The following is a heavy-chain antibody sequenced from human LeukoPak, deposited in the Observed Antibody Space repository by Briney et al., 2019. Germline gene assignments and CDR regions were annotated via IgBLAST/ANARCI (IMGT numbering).Heavy chain of an antibody. Sequence: PGGSLRLSCAASGFTFSSYGMHWVRQAPGKGLEWVAVISYDGSNKYYADSVKGRFTISRDNSKNTLYLQMNSLRAEDTAVYYCARERTAAGTFDYWGQGTLVTVSS. V-gene: IGHV3-30*03. CDR2: ISYDGSNK. CDR3: ARERTAAGTFDY. CDR1: GFTFSSYG. D-gene: IGHD6-13*01. J-gene: IGHJ4*02.